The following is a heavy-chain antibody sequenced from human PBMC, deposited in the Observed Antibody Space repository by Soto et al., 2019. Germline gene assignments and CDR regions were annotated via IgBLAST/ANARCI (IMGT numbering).Heavy chain of an antibody. CDR2: IIPIFGTA. V-gene: IGHV1-69*13. J-gene: IGHJ5*02. Sequence: GASVKVSCKASGGTFSSYAISWVRQAPGQGLEWMGGIIPIFGTANYAQKFQGRVTITADESTGTAYMELSSLRSEDTAVYYCARVGCTNGVCKVYWFDPWGQGTLVTVSS. CDR3: ARVGCTNGVCKVYWFDP. D-gene: IGHD2-8*01. CDR1: GGTFSSYA.